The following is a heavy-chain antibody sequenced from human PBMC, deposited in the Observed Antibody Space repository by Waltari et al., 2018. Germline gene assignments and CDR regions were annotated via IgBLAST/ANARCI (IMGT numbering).Heavy chain of an antibody. Sequence: EVQVVESGGGLVKPGGSLRLSCAASGFTFSSYSMNWDRQAPGKGLGWVSSISSSSSYIYYADSVKGRFTISRDNAKNSLYLQMNSLRAEDTAVYYCASTRAYSSSSGSLWYYGMDVWGQGTTVTVSS. J-gene: IGHJ6*02. CDR3: ASTRAYSSSSGSLWYYGMDV. V-gene: IGHV3-21*02. D-gene: IGHD6-6*01. CDR1: GFTFSSYS. CDR2: ISSSSSYI.